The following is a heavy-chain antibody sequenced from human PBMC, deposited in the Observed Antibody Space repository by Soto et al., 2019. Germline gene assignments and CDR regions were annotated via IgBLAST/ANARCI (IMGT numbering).Heavy chain of an antibody. CDR3: ARDSPYPICIYVGFDR. CDR2: INQDGSEM. Sequence: EVQLVESGGDLVQPGGSLRLSCAASGFTLSSYWMSWVRQAPGKGLEWVANINQDGSEMYYVDSVKGRFTISRDNAKSSLALHMNSLRAEDTAVYYCARDSPYPICIYVGFDRWGRGTLVTVSS. CDR1: GFTLSSYW. V-gene: IGHV3-7*01. J-gene: IGHJ4*02. D-gene: IGHD3-16*01.